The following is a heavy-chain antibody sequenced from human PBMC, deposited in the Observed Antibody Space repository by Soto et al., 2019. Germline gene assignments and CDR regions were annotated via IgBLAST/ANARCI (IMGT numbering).Heavy chain of an antibody. V-gene: IGHV1-3*01. D-gene: IGHD3-10*01. CDR2: LNAGNGNT. Sequence: QVQLVPSGAGVKKPGASVKVSCKASGYTFTSYAMHWVRPAPGKRLEWMGWLNAGNGNTQYSQKFQGRVTITSDTSASTAYMELSSLRSEDTAVYYCARARGWFDPWGQGTLVTVSS. CDR3: ARARGWFDP. CDR1: GYTFTSYA. J-gene: IGHJ5*02.